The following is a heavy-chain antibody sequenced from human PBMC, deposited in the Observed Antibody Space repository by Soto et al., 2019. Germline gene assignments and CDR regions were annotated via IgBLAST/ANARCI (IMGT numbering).Heavy chain of an antibody. Sequence: SESLSLTCAVDGGSFSGYYWSWIRQPPGKGLEWIGSIYHSGSTNYNPSLKSRVTISVDTSKNQFSLKLSSVTAADTAVYYCASTRAVYFDYWGQGTLVTVSS. V-gene: IGHV4-34*01. CDR1: GGSFSGYY. CDR3: ASTRAVYFDY. J-gene: IGHJ4*02. CDR2: IYHSGST.